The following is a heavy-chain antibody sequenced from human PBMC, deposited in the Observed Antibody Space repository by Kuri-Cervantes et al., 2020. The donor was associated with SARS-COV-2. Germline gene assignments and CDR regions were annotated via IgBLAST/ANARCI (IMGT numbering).Heavy chain of an antibody. Sequence: SLKISCAASGFTFDDYAMHWVRQAPGKGLEWVSGISWNSGSIGYADSVKGRFTISRDNAKNMLFLQMNSLRAEDTAVYYCARAYDLIYYYGMDVWGQGTTVTVSS. CDR2: ISWNSGSI. J-gene: IGHJ6*02. V-gene: IGHV3-9*01. CDR1: GFTFDDYA. D-gene: IGHD3-22*01. CDR3: ARAYDLIYYYGMDV.